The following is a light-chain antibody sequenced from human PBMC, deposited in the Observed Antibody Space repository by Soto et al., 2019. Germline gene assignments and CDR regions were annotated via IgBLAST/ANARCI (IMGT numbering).Light chain of an antibody. CDR1: SSDVGGYNY. J-gene: IGLJ1*01. Sequence: QSALTQPASVSGSPGQSITISCTGTSSDVGGYNYVTWYQQHPGKAPELMIYDVSNRPSGVSNRFSGSKSGNTASLTISGLQAEYEADYYCSSFTSSTSYVFGTGTKVTVL. V-gene: IGLV2-14*03. CDR3: SSFTSSTSYV. CDR2: DVS.